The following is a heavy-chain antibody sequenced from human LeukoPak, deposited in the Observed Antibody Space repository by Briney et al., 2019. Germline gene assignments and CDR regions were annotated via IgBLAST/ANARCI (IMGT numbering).Heavy chain of an antibody. CDR1: GGSISSYY. CDR2: IYYGGST. V-gene: IGHV4-59*01. J-gene: IGHJ4*02. D-gene: IGHD3-22*01. Sequence: PSETLSLTCTVSGGSISSYYWSWIRQPPGKGLEWIGYIYYGGSTNYNPSLKSRVTISVDTSKNQFSLKLSSVAAADTVVYYSSAKYYDSSDYSLGIDYWGQGTLVTVSS. CDR3: SAKYYDSSDYSLGIDY.